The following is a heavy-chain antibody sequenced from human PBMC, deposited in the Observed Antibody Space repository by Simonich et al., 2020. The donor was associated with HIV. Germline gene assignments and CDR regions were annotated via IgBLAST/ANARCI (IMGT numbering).Heavy chain of an antibody. CDR1: GGSFSGSY. Sequence: QVQLQQWGAGLLKPSETLSLTCAVYGGSFSGSYWSWIRQPPGKGLEWLGEINHSERTNNNPSLKRRVTISVDTSKNQFSLKLGSVTAADTAVYYCARGFYQRLYYFDYWGQGTLVTVSS. V-gene: IGHV4-34*01. J-gene: IGHJ4*02. D-gene: IGHD2-2*01. CDR2: INHSERT. CDR3: ARGFYQRLYYFDY.